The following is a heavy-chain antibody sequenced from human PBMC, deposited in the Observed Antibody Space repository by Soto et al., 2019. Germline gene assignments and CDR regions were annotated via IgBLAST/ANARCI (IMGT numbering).Heavy chain of an antibody. Sequence: GGPRRRSCTAAGVMFRNYTMNWVGKAKGKGLEWVSSISSSGRYIYYADSVKGRFTISRDHATNSLYLQMNSLRGEDTAVYYCARAGHGAYHGSWFDPWGQGTLVSVSS. CDR1: GVMFRNYT. V-gene: IGHV3-21*01. CDR3: ARAGHGAYHGSWFDP. CDR2: ISSSGRYI. J-gene: IGHJ5*02. D-gene: IGHD4-17*01.